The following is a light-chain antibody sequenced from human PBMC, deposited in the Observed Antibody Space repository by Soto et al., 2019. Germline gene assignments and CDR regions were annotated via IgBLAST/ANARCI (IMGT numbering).Light chain of an antibody. Sequence: EIVMTQSPATLSVSPGERATLSCRASQSVRNNLAWYQQKPGRAPRLLIYGASTRGTGIPARFSGSGSGTEFTLTISSLQSEDFAVYYCQQYDNWRWTFGQGTKVDIK. CDR1: QSVRNN. CDR3: QQYDNWRWT. CDR2: GAS. V-gene: IGKV3-15*01. J-gene: IGKJ1*01.